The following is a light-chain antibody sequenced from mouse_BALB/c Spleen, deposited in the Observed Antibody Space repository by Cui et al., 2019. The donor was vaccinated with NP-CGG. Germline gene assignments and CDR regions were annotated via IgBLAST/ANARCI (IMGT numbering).Light chain of an antibody. J-gene: IGLJ1*01. CDR3: VLWYSNHWV. V-gene: IGLV1*01. Sequence: QAVVTQESALTTSPGETVTFTCRSSTGTVTTSNYANWVQEKPDHLFTGLIGGTNNRAPGVPARFSGSLIGDKAAFTITGAQTEDEAIYFCVLWYSNHWVFGGGTKLTVL. CDR2: GTN. CDR1: TGTVTTSNY.